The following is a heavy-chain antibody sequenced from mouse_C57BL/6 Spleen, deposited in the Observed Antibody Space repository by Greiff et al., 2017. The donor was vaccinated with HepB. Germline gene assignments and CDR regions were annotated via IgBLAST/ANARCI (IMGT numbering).Heavy chain of an antibody. CDR1: GYTFTSYW. V-gene: IGHV1-64*01. D-gene: IGHD1-1*01. J-gene: IGHJ1*03. CDR3: ASPNYDGSGGYFDV. CDR2: IHPNSGST. Sequence: QVQLQQPGAELVKPGASVKLSCKASGYTFTSYWMHWVKQRPGQGLEWIGMIHPNSGSTNYNEKFKSKATLTVDKSSSTAYMQLSSLTSEDSAVYYCASPNYDGSGGYFDVWGTGTTVTVAS.